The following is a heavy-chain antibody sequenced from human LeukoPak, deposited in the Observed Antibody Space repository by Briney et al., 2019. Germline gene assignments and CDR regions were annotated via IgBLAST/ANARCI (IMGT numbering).Heavy chain of an antibody. D-gene: IGHD5-18*01. CDR3: AKGNGYSYGRYYFDY. CDR1: GYTFSSYA. J-gene: IGHJ4*02. Sequence: GGSLRRSCAASGYTFSSYAMGWVRQAPGKGLEWVSAITASGGNTYYADSVKGRFTISRDNSKNTLYLQVNSLRAEDTAVYYCAKGNGYSYGRYYFDYWGQGTLVTVSS. V-gene: IGHV3-23*01. CDR2: ITASGGNT.